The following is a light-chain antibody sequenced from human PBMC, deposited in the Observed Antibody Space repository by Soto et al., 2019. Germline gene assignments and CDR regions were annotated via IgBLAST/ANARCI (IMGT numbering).Light chain of an antibody. Sequence: DIVLTQSPLSLPVTPGEAASISCRSSRSLLHSDGYNYLDWYLQKPGQSPQLLIYLGSDRASGVPDRFSGSGSGTDFTLKISRVEAEDVGVYYCMQALQAPLTFGGGTKVEIK. CDR3: MQALQAPLT. CDR2: LGS. J-gene: IGKJ4*01. V-gene: IGKV2-28*01. CDR1: RSLLHSDGYNY.